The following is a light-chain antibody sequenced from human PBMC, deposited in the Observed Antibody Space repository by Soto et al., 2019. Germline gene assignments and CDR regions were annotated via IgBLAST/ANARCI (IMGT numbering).Light chain of an antibody. J-gene: IGLJ1*01. Sequence: SVLTQPPSVSGAPGQRVTISCTGGSSNIGAGYDVHWYQQLPGTAPKLLIYGNSNRPSGVPDRFSGSKSGTSASLAITGLQAEDEADYNCQSYDSSLSGYVFGTGTKVTVL. CDR2: GNS. V-gene: IGLV1-40*01. CDR1: SSNIGAGYD. CDR3: QSYDSSLSGYV.